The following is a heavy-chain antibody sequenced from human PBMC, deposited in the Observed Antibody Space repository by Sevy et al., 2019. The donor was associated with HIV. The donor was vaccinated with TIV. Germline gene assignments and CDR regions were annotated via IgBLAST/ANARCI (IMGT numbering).Heavy chain of an antibody. CDR2: ISGTISST. CDR1: GFTFSNYN. J-gene: IGHJ4*02. V-gene: IGHV3-48*01. Sequence: GGSPRLSCAASGFTFSNYNMIWVRQTPGKGLEWVSYISGTISSTNYADSVKGRFTISRDNAKKSLFLQMNSLRVEDTAVYYCAGEDLDYWGQGTLVTVSS. CDR3: AGEDLDY.